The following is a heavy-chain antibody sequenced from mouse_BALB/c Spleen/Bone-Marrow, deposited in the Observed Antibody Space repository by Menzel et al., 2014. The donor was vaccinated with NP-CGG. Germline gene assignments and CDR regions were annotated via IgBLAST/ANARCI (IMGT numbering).Heavy chain of an antibody. CDR2: SRNKAKYYTT. CDR1: GFTFSDFY. J-gene: IGHJ3*01. D-gene: IGHD2-10*02. V-gene: IGHV7-1*02. Sequence: EVMLVESGGGLVQPGDSLRLSCATSGFTFSDFYMEWVRQPPGKRLEWIAASRNKAKYYTTEYSASVRGRFIVSRDTSQSVLFLQMNALRAVDTAIYYCARDVGYGNYFVYWGQGTLVTVSA. CDR3: ARDVGYGNYFVY.